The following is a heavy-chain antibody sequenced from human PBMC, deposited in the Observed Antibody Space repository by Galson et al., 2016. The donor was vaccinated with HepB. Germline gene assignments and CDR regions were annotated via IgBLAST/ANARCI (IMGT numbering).Heavy chain of an antibody. Sequence: SLRLSCAASGFTFSNYWMHWVRQAPGKGLVWVSRINSDGSTTNYADSVKGRFTISRDNAKNTLYLQMNSLRADDTAVYYCARDGHVEWELLSYFDQWGQGTLVTVSS. D-gene: IGHD1-26*01. CDR3: ARDGHVEWELLSYFDQ. J-gene: IGHJ4*02. CDR2: INSDGSTT. V-gene: IGHV3-74*01. CDR1: GFTFSNYW.